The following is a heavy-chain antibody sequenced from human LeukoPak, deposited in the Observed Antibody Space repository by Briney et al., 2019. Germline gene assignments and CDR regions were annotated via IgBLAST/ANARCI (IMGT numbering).Heavy chain of an antibody. CDR2: INHSGNT. J-gene: IGHJ4*02. Sequence: GSLRLSCATSGFTVSSNYMSWIRQPPGKGLEWIGEINHSGNTNYNSSLKSRVTISVDTSKSQFSLKLSSLTAADTAVYYCARVAEGLVPSLDYWGQGTLVTVSS. V-gene: IGHV4-34*01. D-gene: IGHD3-10*01. CDR1: GFTVSSNY. CDR3: ARVAEGLVPSLDY.